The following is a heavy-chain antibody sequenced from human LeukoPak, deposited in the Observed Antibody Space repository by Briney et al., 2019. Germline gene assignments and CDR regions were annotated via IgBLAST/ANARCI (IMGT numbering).Heavy chain of an antibody. V-gene: IGHV1-8*01. CDR2: MNPNSGNT. CDR3: AGGRAGSGYYYGTDV. Sequence: GASVKVSCKASGYTFISYDINWVRQATGQGLEWMGWMNPNSGNTDYAEKFQGRVTMTSNTSISTAYMELSSLRSDDTAVYYCAGGRAGSGYYYGTDVWGQGTTVTVSS. J-gene: IGHJ6*02. D-gene: IGHD2-8*02. CDR1: GYTFISYD.